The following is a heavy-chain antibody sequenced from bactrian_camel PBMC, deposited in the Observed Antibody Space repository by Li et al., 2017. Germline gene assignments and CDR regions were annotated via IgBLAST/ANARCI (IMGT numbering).Heavy chain of an antibody. CDR2: LNTDYTA. CDR3: AAEHRPECSPRSSSFGH. Sequence: HVQLVESGGGSVQAGGSLNLSCVVSQWPYTSACMGWFRQAPGMEREEVATLNTDYTANYADSVKGRFTISRDNAKNTLYLQLNSLKTEDTAMYYCAAEHRPECSPRSSSFGHWGQGTQVTVS. CDR1: QWPYTSAC. V-gene: IGHV3S53*01. J-gene: IGHJ6*01. D-gene: IGHD2*01.